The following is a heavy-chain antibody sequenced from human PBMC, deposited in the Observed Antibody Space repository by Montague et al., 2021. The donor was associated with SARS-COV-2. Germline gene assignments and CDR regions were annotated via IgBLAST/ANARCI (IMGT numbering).Heavy chain of an antibody. D-gene: IGHD3-22*01. CDR1: GGSISSGGYY. V-gene: IGHV4-31*03. J-gene: IGHJ3*02. Sequence: TLSLTCTVSGGSISSGGYYWICIRQHPGQGLVWFGYIDYSGXTXSTXXXKXRVTISVDTSKNQFSLKLSSVTAADTAVYYCASARMTMLVVVDAFDIWGQGTMVTVSS. CDR2: IDYSGXT. CDR3: ASARMTMLVVVDAFDI.